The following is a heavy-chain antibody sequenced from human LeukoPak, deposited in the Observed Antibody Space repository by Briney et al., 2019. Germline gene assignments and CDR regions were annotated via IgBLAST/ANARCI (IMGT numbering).Heavy chain of an antibody. CDR3: ARGYCTNGVCRPFDY. J-gene: IGHJ4*02. D-gene: IGHD2-8*01. CDR2: ISSSSSYT. CDR1: GFTFSDYY. Sequence: PGGSLRLSCAASGFTFSDYYMSWIRQAPGKGLEWVSYISSSSSYTNYADSVKGRFTISRDNAKNSLYLQMNSLRAADTVVYYCARGYCTNGVCRPFDYWGQGTLVTVSS. V-gene: IGHV3-11*06.